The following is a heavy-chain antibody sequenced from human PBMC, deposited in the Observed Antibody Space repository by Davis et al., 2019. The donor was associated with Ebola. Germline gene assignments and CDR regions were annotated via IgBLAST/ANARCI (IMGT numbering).Heavy chain of an antibody. V-gene: IGHV3-7*01. CDR3: ARASPAYSYGVDY. J-gene: IGHJ4*02. Sequence: PGGSLRLSCAASGFTFSSYWMSWVRQAPGKGLEWVANIQQDGSEKYYVDSVKGRFTISRDNAKNSLYLQMNSLRAEDTAVYYCARASPAYSYGVDYWGQGTLVTVSS. CDR2: IQQDGSEK. D-gene: IGHD5-18*01. CDR1: GFTFSSYW.